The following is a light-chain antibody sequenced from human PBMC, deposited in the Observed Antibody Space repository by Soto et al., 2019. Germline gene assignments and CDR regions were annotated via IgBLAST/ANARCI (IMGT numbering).Light chain of an antibody. Sequence: QSALTQPASVSGSPGQSITISCTGSSSDVGTYNYVSWYQHHAGKVPKLMIYDVSNRPSGISDRFSGSKSGNTASLTIAGLQAEDEADYYCSEYTSSSPVVFGGGTTLTVL. CDR3: SEYTSSSPVV. CDR1: SSDVGTYNY. V-gene: IGLV2-14*03. J-gene: IGLJ2*01. CDR2: DVS.